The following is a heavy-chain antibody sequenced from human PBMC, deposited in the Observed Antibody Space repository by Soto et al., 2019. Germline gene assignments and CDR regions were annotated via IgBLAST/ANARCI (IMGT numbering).Heavy chain of an antibody. CDR3: TTDPGDWPDY. V-gene: IGHV3-15*01. D-gene: IGHD7-27*01. Sequence: GGSLRLSCAASGITFTNAWMSWVRQAPGKGLEWVGRIKSKTDGGTTDYAAPVKGRFTISRDDSKNMLFLQMNSLKTEDTAVYYCTTDPGDWPDYWGQGTLVTVSS. CDR2: IKSKTDGGTT. J-gene: IGHJ4*02. CDR1: GITFTNAW.